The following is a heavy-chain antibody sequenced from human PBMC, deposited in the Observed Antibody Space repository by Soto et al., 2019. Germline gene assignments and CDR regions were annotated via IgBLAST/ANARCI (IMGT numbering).Heavy chain of an antibody. CDR3: ARAVAPYLGTWFDP. V-gene: IGHV4-30-2*01. CDR2: ISHTGRT. CDR1: GGSISSGNSYA. J-gene: IGHJ5*02. Sequence: QLQLQESGSGLVKPSQTLSLTCAVSGGSISSGNSYAWSWIRQPPGKGLEWIGSISHTGRTSYNPSLNGRVPMSVDKSKNQFSLKLSSVTAADMAVDYCARAVAPYLGTWFDPWGQGSLVLVSS. D-gene: IGHD2-21*01.